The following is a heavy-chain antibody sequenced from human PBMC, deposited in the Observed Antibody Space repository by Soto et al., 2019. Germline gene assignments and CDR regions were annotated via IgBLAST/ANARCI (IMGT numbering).Heavy chain of an antibody. Sequence: ASVKVSCKASGYTFTSYAMHWVRQAPGQRLEWMGWINAGNGNTKYSQKFQGRVTITRDTSASTAYMELSSLRSEDTAVYYCARPTPEGDAFDIWGPGTMVTVSS. CDR1: GYTFTSYA. CDR3: ARPTPEGDAFDI. J-gene: IGHJ3*02. V-gene: IGHV1-3*01. CDR2: INAGNGNT.